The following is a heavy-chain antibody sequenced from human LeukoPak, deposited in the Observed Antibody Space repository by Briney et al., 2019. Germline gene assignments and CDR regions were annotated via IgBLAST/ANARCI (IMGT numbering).Heavy chain of an antibody. V-gene: IGHV1-3*01. CDR1: GYTFTSYA. CDR2: INAGNGNT. Sequence: GASVKVSCTASGYTFTSYAMHWVRQAPGQRLEWMGWINAGNGNTKYSQKFQGRVTMTEDTSTDTAYMELSSLRSEDTAVYYCATPYDSSGYPLSNSDYWGQGTLVTVSS. J-gene: IGHJ4*02. D-gene: IGHD3-22*01. CDR3: ATPYDSSGYPLSNSDY.